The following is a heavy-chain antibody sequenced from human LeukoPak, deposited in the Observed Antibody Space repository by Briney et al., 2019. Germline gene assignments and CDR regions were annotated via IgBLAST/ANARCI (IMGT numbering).Heavy chain of an antibody. CDR3: AREFGESEGLYYYYGMDV. J-gene: IGHJ6*02. D-gene: IGHD3-10*01. CDR1: EFTGFTFSGSA. CDR2: ISSSSSTI. Sequence: GGSLRLSCAASEFTGFTFSGSAMSWVRQAPGKGLGWVSYISSSSSTIYYADSVKGRFTISRDNAKNSLYLQMNSLRAEDTAVCYCAREFGESEGLYYYYGMDVWGQGTTVTVSS. V-gene: IGHV3-48*04.